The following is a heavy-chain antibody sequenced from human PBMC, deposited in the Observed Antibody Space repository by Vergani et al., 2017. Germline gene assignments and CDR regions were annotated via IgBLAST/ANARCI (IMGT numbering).Heavy chain of an antibody. CDR1: GFTFSSYG. J-gene: IGHJ5*02. V-gene: IGHV3-30*02. D-gene: IGHD3-22*01. CDR2: IRYDGSNK. CDR3: AKRSGYYLNWFDP. Sequence: QVQLVESGGGVVQPGGSLRLSCAPSGFTFSSYGMHWVRQAPGKGLEWVAFIRYDGSNKYYADSVKGRFTISRDNSKNTLYLQMNSLRAEDTAVYYCAKRSGYYLNWFDPWGQGTLVTVSS.